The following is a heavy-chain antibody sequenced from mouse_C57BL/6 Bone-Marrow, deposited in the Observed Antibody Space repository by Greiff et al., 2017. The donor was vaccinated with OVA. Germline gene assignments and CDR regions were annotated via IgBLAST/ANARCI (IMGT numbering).Heavy chain of an antibody. CDR3: ARSGLYYGSSWYFDV. CDR2: IDPEDGET. CDR1: GFNIKDYY. J-gene: IGHJ1*03. D-gene: IGHD1-1*01. V-gene: IGHV14-2*01. Sequence: EVKLQESGAELVKPGASVKLSCTASGFNIKDYYMHWVKQRTEQGLEWIGRIDPEDGETKYAPKFQGTATITADTSSNPAYLQLSSLTSADTAVYYCARSGLYYGSSWYFDVWGTGTTVTVSS.